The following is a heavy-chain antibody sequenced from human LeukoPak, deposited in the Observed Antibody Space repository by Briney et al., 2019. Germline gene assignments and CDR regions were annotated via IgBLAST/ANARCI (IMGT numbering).Heavy chain of an antibody. CDR3: AKALDY. J-gene: IGHJ4*02. CDR2: ISYDGSNK. Sequence: GGSPRLSCAASGFTFSSYGMHWVRQAPGKGLEWVAVISYDGSNKYYADSVKGRFTISRDNSKNTLYLQMNSLRAEDTAVYYCAKALDYWGQGTLVTVSS. CDR1: GFTFSSYG. V-gene: IGHV3-30*18.